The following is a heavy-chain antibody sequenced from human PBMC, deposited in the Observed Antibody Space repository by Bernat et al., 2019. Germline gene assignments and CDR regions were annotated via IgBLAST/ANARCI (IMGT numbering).Heavy chain of an antibody. CDR2: ISTHDANT. CDR1: GYTFISYG. V-gene: IGHV1-18*04. Sequence: QVQLVQSGPEVKKPGASVKVSCKASGYTFISYGISWVRQAPGQGLEWMGWISTHDANTNYAQKVQGRVTMTTDTTTSTAYMELRSLRSDDTAMYYCARVNTGLENVDYKYMDVWGKGTAVTVSS. D-gene: IGHD4-17*01. CDR3: ARVNTGLENVDYKYMDV. J-gene: IGHJ6*03.